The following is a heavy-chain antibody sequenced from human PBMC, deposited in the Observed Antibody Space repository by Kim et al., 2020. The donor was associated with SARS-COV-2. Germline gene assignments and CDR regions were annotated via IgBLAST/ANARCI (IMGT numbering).Heavy chain of an antibody. CDR1: GGTFSSYA. V-gene: IGHV1-69*13. CDR2: IIPIFGTA. D-gene: IGHD4-17*01. Sequence: SVKVSCKASGGTFSSYAISWVRQAPGQGLEWMGGIIPIFGTANYAQKFQGRVTITADESTSTAYMELSSLRSEDTAVYYCARDPTDYQGWFDPWGQGTLVTVSS. CDR3: ARDPTDYQGWFDP. J-gene: IGHJ5*02.